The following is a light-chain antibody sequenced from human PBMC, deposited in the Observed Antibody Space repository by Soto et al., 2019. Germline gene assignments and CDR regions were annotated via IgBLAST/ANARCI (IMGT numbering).Light chain of an antibody. J-gene: IGKJ1*01. Sequence: DIQMTQSPSTLSASVGDRVIITCRASQSISSWLAWYQQKPGKAPNLLIYRASTLKSGIPSRFSGSGSGTEFTLTISSLQPDDCATYYCQQYDRASWTFGPGTKVEIK. CDR1: QSISSW. CDR2: RAS. CDR3: QQYDRASWT. V-gene: IGKV1-5*03.